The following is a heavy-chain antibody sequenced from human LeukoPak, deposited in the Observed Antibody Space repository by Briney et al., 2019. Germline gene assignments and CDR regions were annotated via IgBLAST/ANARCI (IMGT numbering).Heavy chain of an antibody. J-gene: IGHJ4*02. D-gene: IGHD3-22*01. V-gene: IGHV4-30-4*08. CDR2: IYYIGST. CDR3: ARDRGYYDSSGYSSSSHIDY. CDR1: GGSISSGDYY. Sequence: PSETLSLTCTVSGGSISSGDYYWSWIRQPPGKGLEWIGYIYYIGSTYYNPSLKSRVTMSVDTSKNQFSLKLSSVTAADTAVYYCARDRGYYDSSGYSSSSHIDYWGQGTLVTVSS.